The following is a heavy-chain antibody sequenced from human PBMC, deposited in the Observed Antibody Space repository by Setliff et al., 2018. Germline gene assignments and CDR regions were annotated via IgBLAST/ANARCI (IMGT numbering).Heavy chain of an antibody. J-gene: IGHJ4*02. CDR2: IKRESDGGTT. D-gene: IGHD5-18*01. Sequence: GSLRLSCAASGFTFSNAWMSWVRQAPGKGLEWVGRIKRESDGGTTDYAAPVKGRFTISRDDSKNTLYLQMNSLRAEDTALYYCAKFVGYTYGYDYWGRGTLVTVSS. CDR1: GFTFSNAW. CDR3: AKFVGYTYGYDY. V-gene: IGHV3-15*01.